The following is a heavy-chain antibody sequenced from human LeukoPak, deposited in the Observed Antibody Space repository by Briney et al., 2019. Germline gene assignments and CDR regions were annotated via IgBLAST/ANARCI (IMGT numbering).Heavy chain of an antibody. Sequence: SETLSLTCTVSGGSICSSSYYWGWIRQPPGKGLEWIGSIYYSGSTYYNPSLKSRVTISVDTSKNQFSLKLSSVTAADTAVYYCARLSSGWPDYFDYWGQGTLVTVSS. CDR2: IYYSGST. CDR3: ARLSSGWPDYFDY. J-gene: IGHJ4*02. CDR1: GGSICSSSYY. D-gene: IGHD6-19*01. V-gene: IGHV4-39*01.